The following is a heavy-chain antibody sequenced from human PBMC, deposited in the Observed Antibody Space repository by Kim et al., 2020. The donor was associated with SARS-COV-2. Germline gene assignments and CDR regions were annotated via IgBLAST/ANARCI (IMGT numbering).Heavy chain of an antibody. J-gene: IGHJ4*02. D-gene: IGHD3-3*01. CDR3: ARGAIFGPDLDY. Sequence: ANPVQGRFTLSRPNSKNTMYLKMNSLRAEDTAVYYCARGAIFGPDLDYWGQGTLVTVSS. V-gene: IGHV3-53*01.